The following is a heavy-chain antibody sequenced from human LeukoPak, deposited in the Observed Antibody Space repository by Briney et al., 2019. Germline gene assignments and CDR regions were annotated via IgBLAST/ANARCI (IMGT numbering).Heavy chain of an antibody. Sequence: GGSLRLSCAASGFTFSSYSIKWVRQAPGKGLEWVSSITSSSSYICYADSLKGRFTISRDNAQNSLYLRMDSLRAEDTAIYYCARDPRTVQIWGQGTLVTVSS. CDR3: ARDPRTVQI. J-gene: IGHJ4*02. CDR2: ITSSSSYI. CDR1: GFTFSSYS. D-gene: IGHD1-1*01. V-gene: IGHV3-21*01.